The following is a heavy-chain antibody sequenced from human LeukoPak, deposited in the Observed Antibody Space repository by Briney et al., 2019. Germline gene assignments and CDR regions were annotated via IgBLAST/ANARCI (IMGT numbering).Heavy chain of an antibody. CDR2: ISPSGTDI. J-gene: IGHJ4*02. CDR3: TRDRGNWNYYDSSSYHFDTLGY. D-gene: IGHD3-22*01. V-gene: IGHV3-11*01. Sequence: GGSLRLSCAVSGFTFTDTYMTWIRQAPGKGLESLSYISPSGTDISYADSVKGRFTISRDNAKNSLYLQMNSLRAEDTAVYYCTRDRGNWNYYDSSSYHFDTLGYWGQGILVTVSS. CDR1: GFTFTDTY.